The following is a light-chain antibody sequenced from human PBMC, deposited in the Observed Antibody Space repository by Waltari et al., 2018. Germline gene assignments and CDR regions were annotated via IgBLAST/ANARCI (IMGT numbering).Light chain of an antibody. J-gene: IGKJ3*01. CDR1: PSVLYSSNNKNY. CDR3: QQYYTSPFT. CDR2: WAS. V-gene: IGKV4-1*01. Sequence: DIVMTQSPDSLAVSLGERATINCKSSPSVLYSSNNKNYLAWYQQTPGQPPKLFIYWASTRESGVPDRFSGGGSGTDFTLTISSLQAEDVAVYYCQQYYTSPFTFGPGTKVDIK.